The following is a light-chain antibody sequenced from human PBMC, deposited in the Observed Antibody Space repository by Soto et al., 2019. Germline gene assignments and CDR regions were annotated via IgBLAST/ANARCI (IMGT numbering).Light chain of an antibody. CDR1: QSVTSNY. CDR2: GAS. Sequence: EIVLTQSPGTLSLSPGERATLSCRASQSVTSNYLAWYQQKPGQAPRLLVYGASSRATGISDRFSGSGSGTDFTLTISRLEPEDFAVYYCQQYHNWPAFGQGTKVDIK. J-gene: IGKJ1*01. CDR3: QQYHNWPA. V-gene: IGKV3-20*01.